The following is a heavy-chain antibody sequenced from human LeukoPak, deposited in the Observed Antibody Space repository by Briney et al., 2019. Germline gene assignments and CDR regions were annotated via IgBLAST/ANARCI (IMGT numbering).Heavy chain of an antibody. V-gene: IGHV3-53*01. CDR2: IYSGGST. Sequence: PGGSLRLSCAASGFTVSSNYMSWVRQAPGKGLEWVSVIYSGGSTYYADSVKGRFTISRGNSKNTLYLQMNSLRAEDTAVYYCARDSLGWELPGAFDIWGQGTMVTVSS. D-gene: IGHD2-15*01. CDR3: ARDSLGWELPGAFDI. CDR1: GFTVSSNY. J-gene: IGHJ3*02.